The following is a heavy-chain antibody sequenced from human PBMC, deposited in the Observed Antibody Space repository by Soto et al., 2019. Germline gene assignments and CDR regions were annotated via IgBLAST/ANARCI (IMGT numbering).Heavy chain of an antibody. V-gene: IGHV3-23*01. CDR1: GFTFSSYA. CDR2: ISGSGGST. CDR3: ANRGVTKEVSYYYGMDV. Sequence: GGSLRLSCAASGFTFSSYAMSWVRQAPGKGLEWVSAISGSGGSTYYADSVKGRFTISRDNSKNTLYLQMNSLRAEDTAVYYCANRGVTKEVSYYYGMDVWGQGTTVTVSS. D-gene: IGHD4-17*01. J-gene: IGHJ6*02.